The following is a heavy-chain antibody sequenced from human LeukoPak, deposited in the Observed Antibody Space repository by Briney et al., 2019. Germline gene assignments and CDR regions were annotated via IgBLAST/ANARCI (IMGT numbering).Heavy chain of an antibody. D-gene: IGHD2-2*01. CDR2: ISGSGGST. CDR3: MSHCSSTSCYLGLWFDP. J-gene: IGHJ5*02. CDR1: GFTFSTYG. Sequence: GGSLRLSCAASGFTFSTYGMSWVRQAPGKGLEWVSAISGSGGSTNYADSVKGRFTISRDDSKNTAYLQMNSLKTEDTAVYYCMSHCSSTSCYLGLWFDPWGQGTLVTVSS. V-gene: IGHV3-23*01.